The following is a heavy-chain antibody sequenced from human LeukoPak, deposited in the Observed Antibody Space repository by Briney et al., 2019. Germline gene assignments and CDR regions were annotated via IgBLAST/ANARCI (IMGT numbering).Heavy chain of an antibody. Sequence: SVKVSCKASGGTFSSYAISWVRQAPGQGLEWMGGIIPIFGTANYAQKFQGRVTITADESTSTAYMELSSLRSEDTAVYYCAREYYGSGGPFDYWGQGTLVTVSS. V-gene: IGHV1-69*01. CDR1: GGTFSSYA. D-gene: IGHD3-10*01. CDR3: AREYYGSGGPFDY. CDR2: IIPIFGTA. J-gene: IGHJ4*02.